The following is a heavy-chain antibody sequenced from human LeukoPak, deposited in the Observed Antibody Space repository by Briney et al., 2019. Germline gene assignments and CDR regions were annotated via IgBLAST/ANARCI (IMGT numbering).Heavy chain of an antibody. CDR1: GFTFSSYW. J-gene: IGHJ4*02. D-gene: IGHD3-22*01. Sequence: GGSLRLSCAASGFTFSSYWMHWVRQAPGKGLVWVSRINSDGSSTSYADSVRGRFTISRDNAKNTLYLQMNSLRAEDTAVYYCARAADSSGYYDYWGQGTLVTVSS. V-gene: IGHV3-74*01. CDR2: INSDGSST. CDR3: ARAADSSGYYDY.